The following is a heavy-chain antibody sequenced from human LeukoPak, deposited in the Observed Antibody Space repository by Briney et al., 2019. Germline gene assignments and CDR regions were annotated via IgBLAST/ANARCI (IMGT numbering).Heavy chain of an antibody. CDR3: ASINYYGSGSYEYWFDP. CDR1: GGTFSSYA. V-gene: IGHV1-69*13. J-gene: IGHJ5*02. Sequence: SVKVSCKASGGTFSSYAISWVRQAPGQGLEWMGGIIPIFGTANYAQKFQGRVTITADESTSTAYMELSSLRSEDTAVYYCASINYYGSGSYEYWFDPWGQGTLVTVSS. CDR2: IIPIFGTA. D-gene: IGHD3-10*01.